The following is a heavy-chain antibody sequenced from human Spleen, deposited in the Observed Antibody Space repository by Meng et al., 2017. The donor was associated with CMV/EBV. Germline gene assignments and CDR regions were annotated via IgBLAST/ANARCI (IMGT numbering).Heavy chain of an antibody. CDR3: ASLGGGDSSGYYFYYGMDV. CDR2: INPYSGGT. CDR1: GYTFTANY. D-gene: IGHD3-22*01. V-gene: IGHV1-2*02. Sequence: ASVKVSCKASGYTFTANYIHWVRQAPGQGLEWMGWINPYSGGTNYAQKFQGRVTMTRDTSISTAYMELSRLRSDDTAVYYCASLGGGDSSGYYFYYGMDVWGQGTTVTVSS. J-gene: IGHJ6*02.